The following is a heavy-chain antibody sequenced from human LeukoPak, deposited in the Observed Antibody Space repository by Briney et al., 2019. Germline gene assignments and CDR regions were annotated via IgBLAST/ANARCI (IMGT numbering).Heavy chain of an antibody. V-gene: IGHV4-34*01. CDR3: ASFPYDILTGYYY. J-gene: IGHJ4*02. CDR1: GGSFSGYY. CDR2: INHSGST. Sequence: SETLSLTCAVYGGSFSGYYWSWIRQPPGKGLEWIGEINHSGSTNYNPSLKRRVTISVDTSKNQFSLKLSSVTAADTAVYYCASFPYDILTGYYYWGQGTLVTVSS. D-gene: IGHD3-9*01.